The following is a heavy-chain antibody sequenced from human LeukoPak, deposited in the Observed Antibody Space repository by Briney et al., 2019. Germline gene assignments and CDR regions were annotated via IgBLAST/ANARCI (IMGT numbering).Heavy chain of an antibody. J-gene: IGHJ6*02. Sequence: GGSLRLSCAASGFTFSSYGMHWVRQAPGKGLEWVAVISYDGSNKYYADSVKGRFTISRDNSKITLYLQMNSLRAEDTAVYYCAKDLGYCTNGVCQYYYYGMDVWGQGTTVTVSS. CDR1: GFTFSSYG. D-gene: IGHD2-8*01. V-gene: IGHV3-30*18. CDR3: AKDLGYCTNGVCQYYYYGMDV. CDR2: ISYDGSNK.